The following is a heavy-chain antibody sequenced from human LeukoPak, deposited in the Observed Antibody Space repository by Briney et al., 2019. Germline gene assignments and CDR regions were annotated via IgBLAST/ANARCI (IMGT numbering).Heavy chain of an antibody. CDR1: GFTFSSYS. J-gene: IGHJ4*02. CDR3: ARDRGPYGFFDY. Sequence: GGSLRLSCAASGFTFSSYSMNWVRQAPGKGLEWVSSISSSSSYIYYADSVKGRFTISRDNAKNSLYLQMNSLRAEDTAVYYCARDRGPYGFFDYWGQGNLVTVSS. V-gene: IGHV3-21*01. CDR2: ISSSSSYI. D-gene: IGHD3-10*01.